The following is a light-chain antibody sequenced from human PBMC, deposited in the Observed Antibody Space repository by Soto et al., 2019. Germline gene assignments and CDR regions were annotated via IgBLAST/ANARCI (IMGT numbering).Light chain of an antibody. CDR1: SSDVGSYNL. V-gene: IGLV2-23*02. J-gene: IGLJ1*01. Sequence: QSVLTQPASVSGSPGQSITISCTGNSSDVGSYNLFSWYQQHPGKAPKLMIYEVSKRPSGVSNRFSGSKSGNTASLTISGLQAEDEADYYCCSYAGSSTFYVFGTGTKVTVL. CDR2: EVS. CDR3: CSYAGSSTFYV.